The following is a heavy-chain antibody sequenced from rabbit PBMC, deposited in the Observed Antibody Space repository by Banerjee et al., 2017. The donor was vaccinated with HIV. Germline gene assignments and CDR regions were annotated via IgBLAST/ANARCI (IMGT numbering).Heavy chain of an antibody. CDR2: IDPVFGRT. D-gene: IGHD6-1*01. V-gene: IGHV1S7*01. J-gene: IGHJ6*01. Sequence: QLKETGGGLVQPGGSLTLSCKASGFDFSSYYMSWVRQAPGKGLEWIGYIDPVFGRTYYASGVNGRFTISSHNAQNTVDLQMNSLTAADTATYFCARATLYYNGDADYGYASCSLWGQGTLVTVS. CDR3: ARATLYYNGDADYGYASCSL. CDR1: GFDFSSYY.